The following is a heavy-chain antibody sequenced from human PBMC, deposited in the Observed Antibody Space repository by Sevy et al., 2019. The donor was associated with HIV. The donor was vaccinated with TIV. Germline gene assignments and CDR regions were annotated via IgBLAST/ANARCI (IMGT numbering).Heavy chain of an antibody. CDR1: GFTFSSYA. Sequence: GGSLRLSCAASGFTFSSYAMHWVHQAPGKGLEWVAVISYDGSNKYYADSVKGRFTISRDNSKNTLYLQMNSLRAEDTAVYYCARDSPDSSGYYGWFDPWGQGTLVTVSS. CDR2: ISYDGSNK. J-gene: IGHJ5*02. D-gene: IGHD3-22*01. V-gene: IGHV3-30*04. CDR3: ARDSPDSSGYYGWFDP.